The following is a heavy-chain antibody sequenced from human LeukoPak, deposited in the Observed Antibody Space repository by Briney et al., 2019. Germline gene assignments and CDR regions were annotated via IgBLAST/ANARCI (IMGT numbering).Heavy chain of an antibody. J-gene: IGHJ4*02. CDR2: LYNGGTT. Sequence: GGSLRLSCAASGFTVSSYYMSWGRQAPDMGLEWVSVLYNGGTTYYADSVKGRFTISRDNSKNTVYLQMDSLRAEDTAVYYCAREPGTDYRKYYFDYWGQGTLVTVSS. V-gene: IGHV3-53*01. CDR3: AREPGTDYRKYYFDY. D-gene: IGHD3/OR15-3a*01. CDR1: GFTVSSYY.